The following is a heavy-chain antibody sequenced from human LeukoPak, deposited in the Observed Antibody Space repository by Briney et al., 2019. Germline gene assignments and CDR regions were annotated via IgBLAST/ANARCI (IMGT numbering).Heavy chain of an antibody. Sequence: SETLSLTCTVSGGSISTYYWSWIRQPPGKGLEWIGHIHGSGETNYNPSLKSRVTMSPDTSRNQFSLKVNSVTAADTAVYYCARDTYYSGSGTYFEDYFNSWGQGILVTVSS. V-gene: IGHV4-59*12. CDR3: ARDTYYSGSGTYFEDYFNS. J-gene: IGHJ4*02. CDR1: GGSISTYY. D-gene: IGHD3-10*01. CDR2: IHGSGET.